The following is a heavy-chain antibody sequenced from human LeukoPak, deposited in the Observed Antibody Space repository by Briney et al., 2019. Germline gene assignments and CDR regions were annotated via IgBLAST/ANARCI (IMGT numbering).Heavy chain of an antibody. J-gene: IGHJ4*02. D-gene: IGHD6-19*01. CDR1: GFTFSSYA. V-gene: IGHV3-23*01. CDR2: ISGTGGST. Sequence: GGSLRLSCAASGFTFSSYAMTWVRQAPGKGLEWVSAISGTGGSTYYADSVKGRFTISRDNSRSTLYLQMNSLSTEDTAVYYCANAYTSPWYYFDYWGQGTLVTVSS. CDR3: ANAYTSPWYYFDY.